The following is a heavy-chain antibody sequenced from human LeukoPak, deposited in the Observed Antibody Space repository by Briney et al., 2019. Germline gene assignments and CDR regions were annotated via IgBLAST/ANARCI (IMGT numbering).Heavy chain of an antibody. Sequence: SETLSLTCTVSGGSISSYYWSWIRQPPGKGLEWIGYIYTSGSTNYNPSLKSRVTISVDTSRNQFSLNLSSVTAADTAVYCCAVSIAPRGYYFDYWGQGTLVTVSS. J-gene: IGHJ4*02. CDR1: GGSISSYY. D-gene: IGHD6-6*01. CDR3: AVSIAPRGYYFDY. V-gene: IGHV4-4*09. CDR2: IYTSGST.